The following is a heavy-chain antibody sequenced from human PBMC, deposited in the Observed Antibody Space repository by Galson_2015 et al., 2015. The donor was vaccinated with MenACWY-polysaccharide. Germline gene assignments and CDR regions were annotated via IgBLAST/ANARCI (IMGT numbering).Heavy chain of an antibody. CDR3: ARGVYSLDS. CDR2: INEDEREK. J-gene: IGHJ4*02. D-gene: IGHD4-11*01. Sequence: APGKGLEWVATINEDEREKYHLDSVKGRFTISRDDAKNSLYLQMNSLRAEDTAVYYCARGVYSLDSWGQGTLVTVSS. V-gene: IGHV3-7*01.